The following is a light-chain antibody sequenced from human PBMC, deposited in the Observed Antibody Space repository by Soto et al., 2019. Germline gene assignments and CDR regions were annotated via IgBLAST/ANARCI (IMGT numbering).Light chain of an antibody. Sequence: QSALTQPASVSGSPGQTITISCTGAVSEVAGYTYVSWYQQHPGKGPKVIIYDVSNRPLGVSNRFSGSKSGTTASLTISGLQAEYGADYYCSSFTRIVGLFGGGTKLTVL. V-gene: IGLV2-14*03. CDR1: VSEVAGYTY. CDR3: SSFTRIVGL. CDR2: DVS. J-gene: IGLJ2*01.